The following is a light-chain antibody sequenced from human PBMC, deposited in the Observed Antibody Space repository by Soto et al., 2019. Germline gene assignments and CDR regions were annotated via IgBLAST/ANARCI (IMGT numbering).Light chain of an antibody. J-gene: IGLJ1*01. CDR3: SSFTTTNTYV. CDR1: SSGVGTHNF. CDR2: DVS. V-gene: IGLV2-14*03. Sequence: QSVLTQPASVSGSPGQSIAMSCTGTSSGVGTHNFVSWYQQHPGKAPKLIIYDVSNRPSGVSDRFFGSKSGNTASLTISGLQAEDEADYYCSSFTTTNTYVFGTGTKVTVL.